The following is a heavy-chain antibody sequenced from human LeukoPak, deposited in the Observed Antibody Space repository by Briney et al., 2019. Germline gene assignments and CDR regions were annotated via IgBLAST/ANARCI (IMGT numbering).Heavy chain of an antibody. Sequence: SETLSLTCAVYGGSFSGYYRSWIRQPPRKGLEWIGEINHSGSTTYNPSLKSQVSISIDTSNNQFSLKLRSVTAVDTAVYYCARLQWPHRINWFDPWGQGTLVTVSS. CDR3: ARLQWPHRINWFDP. V-gene: IGHV4-34*01. CDR2: INHSGST. J-gene: IGHJ5*02. CDR1: GGSFSGYY. D-gene: IGHD5-24*01.